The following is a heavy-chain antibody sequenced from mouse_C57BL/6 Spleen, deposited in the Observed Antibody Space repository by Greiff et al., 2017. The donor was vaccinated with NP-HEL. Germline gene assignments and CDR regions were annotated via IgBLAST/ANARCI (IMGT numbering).Heavy chain of an antibody. CDR1: GFTFSSYA. V-gene: IGHV5-4*03. D-gene: IGHD2-2*01. Sequence: EVKLVESGGGLVKPGGSLKLSCAASGFTFSSYAMSWVRQTPEKRLEWVATISDGGSYTYYPDNVKGRFTISRDNAKNNLYLQMSHLKSEDTAMYYCASPSYGYDVAYWGQGTLVTVSA. CDR2: ISDGGSYT. CDR3: ASPSYGYDVAY. J-gene: IGHJ3*01.